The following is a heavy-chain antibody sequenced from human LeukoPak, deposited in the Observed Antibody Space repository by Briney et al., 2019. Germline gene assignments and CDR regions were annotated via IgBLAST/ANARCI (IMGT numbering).Heavy chain of an antibody. CDR2: INPNSGGT. CDR1: GYTFTGYY. V-gene: IGHV1-2*02. Sequence: ASVKVSCKASGYTFTGYYMHWMRQAPGQGLEWMGWINPNSGGTNYAQKFQGRVTMTRDTSISTAYMELSSLRSDDTAVYYCASHLQEIAVAVFDYWGQGTLVTVSS. J-gene: IGHJ4*02. D-gene: IGHD6-19*01. CDR3: ASHLQEIAVAVFDY.